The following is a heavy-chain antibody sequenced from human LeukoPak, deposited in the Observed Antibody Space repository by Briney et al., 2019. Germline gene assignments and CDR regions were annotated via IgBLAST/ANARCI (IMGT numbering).Heavy chain of an antibody. CDR3: AKLKAVVGATGPDY. D-gene: IGHD1-26*01. CDR2: IKQDGSEK. Sequence: GGSLRLSCTASGFTFSSYWMSWVRQAPGKGLEWVANIKQDGSEKYYVDSVKGRFTISRDNAKNSLYLQMNSLRAEDTAIYYCAKLKAVVGATGPDYWGQGTLVTVSS. J-gene: IGHJ4*02. CDR1: GFTFSSYW. V-gene: IGHV3-7*03.